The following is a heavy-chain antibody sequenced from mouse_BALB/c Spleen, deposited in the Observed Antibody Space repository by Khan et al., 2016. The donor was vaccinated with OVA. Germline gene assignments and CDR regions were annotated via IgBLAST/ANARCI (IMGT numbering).Heavy chain of an antibody. CDR2: IWGGGST. CDR3: AKGLWSYYFALDY. CDR1: GFSLSDYG. Sequence: VQLKESGPGLVAPSQSLSITCTVSGFSLSDYGVSWIRQPPGKGLEWLGVIWGGGSTYYNSDLKSRLSISKDNSKSQVFLKMNSLQTDDTAMYYCAKGLWSYYFALDYWGQGTSVTGSS. J-gene: IGHJ4*01. V-gene: IGHV2-6-5*01. D-gene: IGHD1-1*02.